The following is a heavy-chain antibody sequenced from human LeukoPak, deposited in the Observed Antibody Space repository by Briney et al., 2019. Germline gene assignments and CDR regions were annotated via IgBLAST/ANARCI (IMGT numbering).Heavy chain of an antibody. CDR2: ISGSGGST. D-gene: IGHD6-19*01. J-gene: IGHJ4*02. V-gene: IGHV3-23*01. Sequence: GGSLRLSCAASGFTFSSYAMSWVRQAPGKGLEWVSAISGSGGSTYYADSVKGRFTISRDNSKNTLYLQMNSLRAEDTAVYYCARPYSNGWYSIDYWGQGTLVTVSS. CDR1: GFTFSSYA. CDR3: ARPYSNGWYSIDY.